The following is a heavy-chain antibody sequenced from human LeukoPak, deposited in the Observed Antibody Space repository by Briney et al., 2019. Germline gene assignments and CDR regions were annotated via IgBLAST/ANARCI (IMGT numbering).Heavy chain of an antibody. Sequence: GESLKISCKGSGSSFTNYWIGWVRQLAGQGLEWMGNIYPGDSDTRYSPSFQGQVTISADKSISTAYLQWSSLKASDTAMYYCATKGGGSSGYLNAFDIWGQGTMVTVSS. J-gene: IGHJ3*02. CDR3: ATKGGGSSGYLNAFDI. D-gene: IGHD3-22*01. CDR1: GSSFTNYW. CDR2: IYPGDSDT. V-gene: IGHV5-51*01.